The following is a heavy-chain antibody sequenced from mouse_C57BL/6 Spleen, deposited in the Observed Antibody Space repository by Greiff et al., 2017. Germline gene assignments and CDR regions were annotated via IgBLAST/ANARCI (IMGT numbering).Heavy chain of an antibody. CDR2: ISYDGST. CDR3: ARGVYFDY. Sequence: EVQLLESGPGLVKPSQSLSLTCSVSGYSITSGYYCNWIRQFPGNKLEWMGYISYDGSTNYNPSLKNQIPFTRDTSKNQFFLKVKSVTTEDTATYYGARGVYFDYWGKGTTLTVSS. J-gene: IGHJ2*01. CDR1: GYSITSGYY. V-gene: IGHV3-6*01.